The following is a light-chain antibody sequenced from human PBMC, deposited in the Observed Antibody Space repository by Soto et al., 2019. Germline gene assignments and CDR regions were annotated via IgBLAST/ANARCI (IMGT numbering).Light chain of an antibody. CDR2: EAS. Sequence: DIQVTQSPSAMSASVGDRVTITCRASQGISNYLAWFPQTQGKVPKRXIYEASSLQSGVPSRFSGSRAGTECTRTISSLQPEDFETYYCLQHKSYPITFGQGTRLEIK. CDR1: QGISNY. CDR3: LQHKSYPIT. V-gene: IGKV1-17*03. J-gene: IGKJ5*01.